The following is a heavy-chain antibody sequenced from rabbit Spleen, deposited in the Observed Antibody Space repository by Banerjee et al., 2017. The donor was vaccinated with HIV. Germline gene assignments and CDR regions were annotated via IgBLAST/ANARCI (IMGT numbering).Heavy chain of an antibody. J-gene: IGHJ4*01. D-gene: IGHD1-1*01. Sequence: QSLEESGGDLVKPGASLTLTCKASGIDFSSTYYMCWVRQAPGKGLEWIACITAGSTNINGYASWAKGRFTVSKTSSTTVTLQMTSLTAADTATYFCARGYDIWAWAIDLWGPGTLVTVS. V-gene: IGHV1S40*01. CDR3: ARGYDIWAWAIDL. CDR1: GIDFSSTYY. CDR2: ITAGSTNIN.